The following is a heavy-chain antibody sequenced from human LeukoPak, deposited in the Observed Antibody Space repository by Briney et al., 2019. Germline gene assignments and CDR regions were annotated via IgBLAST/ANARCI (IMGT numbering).Heavy chain of an antibody. CDR3: AREGYCSGGSCYLGLFDP. Sequence: ASGKVSCKASGYTFTSYGISWVRQAPGQGLEWMGWISAYNGNTNYAQKLQGRVTMTTDTSTSTAYMELRSLRSDDTAVYYCAREGYCSGGSCYLGLFDPWGQGTLVTVSS. CDR1: GYTFTSYG. J-gene: IGHJ5*02. D-gene: IGHD2-15*01. V-gene: IGHV1-18*01. CDR2: ISAYNGNT.